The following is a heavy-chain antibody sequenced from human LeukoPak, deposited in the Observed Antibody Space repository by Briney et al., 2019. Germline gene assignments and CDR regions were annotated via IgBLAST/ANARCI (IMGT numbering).Heavy chain of an antibody. V-gene: IGHV1-2*02. CDR2: INPNSGGT. CDR1: GYTFTGYY. Sequence: GASVKVSCKASGYTFTGYYMHWVRQAPGQGLEWMGWINPNSGGTNYAQKFQGRVTMTRDTSISTAYMELSRLRSDDTAVYYCAAGTGDLLYWRYYYYGMDVWGQGTTVTVSS. J-gene: IGHJ6*02. CDR3: AAGTGDLLYWRYYYYGMDV. D-gene: IGHD7-27*01.